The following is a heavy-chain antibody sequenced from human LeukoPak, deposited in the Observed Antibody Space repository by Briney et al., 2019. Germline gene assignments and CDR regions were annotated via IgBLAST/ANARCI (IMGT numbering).Heavy chain of an antibody. CDR1: GGSISSGDYY. Sequence: SETLSLTCTVSGGSISSGDYYWSWIRQHPGKGLEWIVYIYYSGGTYYNPSLKSRVTISVDTSKNQFSLKLSSVTAADTAVYYCAREFTGYPPAAFDIWGQGTMVTVSS. J-gene: IGHJ3*02. V-gene: IGHV4-31*03. D-gene: IGHD5-12*01. CDR3: AREFTGYPPAAFDI. CDR2: IYYSGGT.